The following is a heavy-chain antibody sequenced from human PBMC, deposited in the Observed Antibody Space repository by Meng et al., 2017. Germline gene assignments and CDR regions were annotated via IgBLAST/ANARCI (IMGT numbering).Heavy chain of an antibody. Sequence: QVRLQASGPGLVRPSETLSLTCTVSGGSVSSGSYYWSWIRQPPGKGLEWIGYIYYSGSTNYNPSLKSRVTISVDTSKNQFSLKLSSVTAADTAVYYCARGLTYYYDSSGYYFDYWGQGTLVTVSS. CDR1: GGSVSSGSYY. J-gene: IGHJ4*02. CDR2: IYYSGST. V-gene: IGHV4-61*01. CDR3: ARGLTYYYDSSGYYFDY. D-gene: IGHD3-22*01.